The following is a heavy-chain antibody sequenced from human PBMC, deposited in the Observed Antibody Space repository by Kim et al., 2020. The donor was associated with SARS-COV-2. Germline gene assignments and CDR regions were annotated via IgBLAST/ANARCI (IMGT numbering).Heavy chain of an antibody. V-gene: IGHV3-7*04. Sequence: RFTISRDNAKNSLYLQMNSLRAEDTAVYYCARDPGYCSSTSCSRRNWFDPWGQGTLVTVSS. CDR3: ARDPGYCSSTSCSRRNWFDP. D-gene: IGHD2-2*01. J-gene: IGHJ5*02.